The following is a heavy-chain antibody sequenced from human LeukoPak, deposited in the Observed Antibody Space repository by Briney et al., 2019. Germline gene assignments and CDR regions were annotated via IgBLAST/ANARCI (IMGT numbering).Heavy chain of an antibody. J-gene: IGHJ3*02. D-gene: IGHD2-2*01. CDR1: GGSFSGYY. CDR2: INHSGST. Sequence: SETLSLTCAVYGGSFSGYYWSWIRQPPGKGLEWIGEINHSGSTNYNPSLKSRVTISVDTSKNKFSLKLSSVTAADTAVYYCAIPGYCSSTSCYVYAFDIWGQGTMVTVSS. V-gene: IGHV4-34*01. CDR3: AIPGYCSSTSCYVYAFDI.